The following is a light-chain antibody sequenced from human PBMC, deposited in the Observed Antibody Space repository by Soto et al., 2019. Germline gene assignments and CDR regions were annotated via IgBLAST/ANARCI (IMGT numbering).Light chain of an antibody. CDR2: GAS. CDR3: QQYDNWPWT. CDR1: QSISDT. Sequence: MSQSPATLSVSPGGRATLPCRASQSISDTLAWYQQKPGQAPRLLIHGASTRAPGFPARFSGSGSGTDFTLTISSLQSEDFAVYYCQQYDNWPWTFGQGTKVDIK. V-gene: IGKV3-15*01. J-gene: IGKJ1*01.